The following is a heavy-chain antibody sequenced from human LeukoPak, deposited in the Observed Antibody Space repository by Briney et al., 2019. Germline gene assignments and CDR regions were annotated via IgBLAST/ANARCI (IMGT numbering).Heavy chain of an antibody. CDR2: ISYDGNSR. D-gene: IGHD3-22*01. CDR3: AKDQVWIVVGSFDY. CDR1: GFTFRSYN. Sequence: GGSLRLSCAASGFTFRSYNMHWVRQAPGKGLKWVAVISYDGNSRYYADSVKGRFTISRDNSKNTLYLQMTSLRAEDTAVYYCAKDQVWIVVGSFDYWGQGTLVTVSS. J-gene: IGHJ4*02. V-gene: IGHV3-30-3*01.